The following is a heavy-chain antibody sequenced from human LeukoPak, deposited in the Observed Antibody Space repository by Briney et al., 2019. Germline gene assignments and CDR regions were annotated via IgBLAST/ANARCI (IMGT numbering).Heavy chain of an antibody. CDR3: ARSQWLVNPFDY. Sequence: ASVKVSCEASGYTLSDYYIYWVRQAPGQGLEWLGWLNPHSGGTNYAQKFQGRVTMTRDTSISTAYMELSRLRSDDTAVYYCARSQWLVNPFDYWGQGTLVTVSS. CDR1: GYTLSDYY. CDR2: LNPHSGGT. V-gene: IGHV1-2*02. J-gene: IGHJ4*02. D-gene: IGHD6-19*01.